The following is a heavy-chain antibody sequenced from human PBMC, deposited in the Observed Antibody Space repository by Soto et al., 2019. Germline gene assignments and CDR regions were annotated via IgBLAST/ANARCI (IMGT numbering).Heavy chain of an antibody. D-gene: IGHD3-10*01. Sequence: QVQLVQSGAAVKKPGSSVKVSCKASGGTFSNYAISWVRQAPGQGLEWMGGIIPIFNTSNSAQQFQDRVTILADESTSTAYMELNSLTSEDTAVYYCARGVGRYGSGSYDFDYWGQGTLVTVSS. V-gene: IGHV1-69*12. CDR2: IIPIFNTS. CDR1: GGTFSNYA. J-gene: IGHJ4*02. CDR3: ARGVGRYGSGSYDFDY.